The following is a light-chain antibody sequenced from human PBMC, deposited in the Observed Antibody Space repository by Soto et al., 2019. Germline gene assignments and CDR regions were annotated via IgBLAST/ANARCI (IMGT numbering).Light chain of an antibody. CDR3: NSYTSSSTYV. J-gene: IGLJ1*01. Sequence: QSVLTQPASVSGSPGQSITISCTGTLSDVGGYNYVSWYQHHPGKAPKLMIYEVSNRPSGISNRFSGSKSGNTASLTISGLQAEEEADYYCNSYTSSSTYVFGTGTKLTVL. CDR1: LSDVGGYNY. V-gene: IGLV2-14*01. CDR2: EVS.